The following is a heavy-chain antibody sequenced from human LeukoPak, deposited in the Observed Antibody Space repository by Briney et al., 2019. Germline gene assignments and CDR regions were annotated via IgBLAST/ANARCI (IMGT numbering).Heavy chain of an antibody. D-gene: IGHD5-18*01. CDR2: IYPGDSDT. V-gene: IGHV5-51*01. Sequence: GESLKISCKGSGYSFTSYWIGWVRQMPGKGLEWMGIIYPGDSDTRYSPSFQGQVTISADKSISTAYLQWSSLKASDTAMYYCARKGYSYGYRDLHYFDYWGQGTLVTVSS. CDR3: ARKGYSYGYRDLHYFDY. CDR1: GYSFTSYW. J-gene: IGHJ4*02.